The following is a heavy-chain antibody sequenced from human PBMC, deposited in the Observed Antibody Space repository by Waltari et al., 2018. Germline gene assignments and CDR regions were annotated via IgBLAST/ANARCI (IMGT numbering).Heavy chain of an antibody. CDR2: IYSGGST. CDR1: GFTVSSHY. D-gene: IGHD6-13*01. CDR3: ARGEAAAGTGFDY. Sequence: EVQLVASGGGLIQPGGSVRLSCAASGFTVSSHYMSWVRQAPGKGLEWVSVIYSGGSTYYADSVKGRFTISRDKSKNTLYLQMNSLRAEDTAVYYCARGEAAAGTGFDYWGQGTLVTVSS. J-gene: IGHJ4*02. V-gene: IGHV3-53*01.